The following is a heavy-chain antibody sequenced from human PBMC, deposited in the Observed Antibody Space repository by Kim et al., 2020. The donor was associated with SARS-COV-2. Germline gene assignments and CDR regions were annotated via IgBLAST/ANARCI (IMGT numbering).Heavy chain of an antibody. CDR1: GGSFSGYY. J-gene: IGHJ6*03. Sequence: SETLSLTCAVYGGSFSGYYWSWIRQPPGKGLEWIGEINHSGSTNYNPSLKSRVTISVDTSKNQFSLKLSSVTAADTAVYYCARVRLYGSGSYGFDYYYYMDVWGKGTTVTVSS. D-gene: IGHD3-10*01. CDR3: ARVRLYGSGSYGFDYYYYMDV. V-gene: IGHV4-34*01. CDR2: INHSGST.